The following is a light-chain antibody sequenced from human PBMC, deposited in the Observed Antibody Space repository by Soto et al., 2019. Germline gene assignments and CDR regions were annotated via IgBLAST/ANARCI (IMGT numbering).Light chain of an antibody. CDR1: SRDVGGYNY. CDR3: TSYTSSNTLVL. V-gene: IGLV2-14*01. Sequence: QSALTQPASVSGSPGQSITISCTGTSRDVGGYNYVSWYQQHPGKAPKLMIYGVSNRPSGVSNRFSGSKSGNTASLTISGPQAEDEADYYCTSYTSSNTLVLFGGGTKLTVL. CDR2: GVS. J-gene: IGLJ2*01.